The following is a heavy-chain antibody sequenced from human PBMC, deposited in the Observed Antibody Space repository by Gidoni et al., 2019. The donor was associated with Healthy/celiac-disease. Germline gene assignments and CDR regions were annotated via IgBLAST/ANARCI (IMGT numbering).Heavy chain of an antibody. CDR3: ARDSPHSSSWYEDPNWFDP. J-gene: IGHJ5*02. CDR2: ISSSSSYI. Sequence: EVQLVESGGGLVTPGGSLRLSCAASGFTFSSYSLNWVRQAPGKGLEWVSSISSSSSYIYYADSVKGRFTISRDNAKNSLYLQMNSLRAEDTAVYYCARDSPHSSSWYEDPNWFDPWGQGTLVTVSS. D-gene: IGHD6-13*01. V-gene: IGHV3-21*01. CDR1: GFTFSSYS.